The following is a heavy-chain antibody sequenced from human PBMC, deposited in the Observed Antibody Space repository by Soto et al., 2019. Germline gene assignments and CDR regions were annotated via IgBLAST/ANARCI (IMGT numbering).Heavy chain of an antibody. CDR2: IKSKINGGTI. Sequence: GGSLRLSCAASGFTFNTSWMNWARQTPGKGLEWVGRIKSKINGGTIDCAAPVKGRVTISRDDSKNTLYLEMNSLNTEDTAVYYCTADRPEWGAYALDYWGQGTLVTVSS. D-gene: IGHD3-16*01. J-gene: IGHJ4*02. CDR1: GFTFNTSW. CDR3: TADRPEWGAYALDY. V-gene: IGHV3-15*07.